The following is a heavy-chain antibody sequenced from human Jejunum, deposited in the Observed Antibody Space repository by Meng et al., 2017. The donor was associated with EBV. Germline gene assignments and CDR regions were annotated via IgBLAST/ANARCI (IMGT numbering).Heavy chain of an antibody. V-gene: IGHV1-18*01. CDR2: ITVYNGNT. CDR3: ARDSSGYHAHDKVSDY. Sequence: QVQLCPSGSDGKKPGASVKVSCKTSCSPFTSYGISWLLQAPGHGPEWKGCITVYNGNTNYAPRLQGSVTMTADISTSTAYMELRSLRSDDTAVYYCARDSSGYHAHDKVSDYWGQGTLVTVSS. CDR1: CSPFTSYG. D-gene: IGHD2-15*01. J-gene: IGHJ4*02.